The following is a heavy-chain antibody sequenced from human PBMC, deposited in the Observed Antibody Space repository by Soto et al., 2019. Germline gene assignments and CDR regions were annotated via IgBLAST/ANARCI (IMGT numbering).Heavy chain of an antibody. CDR3: ARDTGNFFDY. CDR2: IGPSSGNT. J-gene: IGHJ4*02. CDR1: GYTFTSYT. Sequence: ASVKVSCKASGYTFTSYTISWVRQDPGQGLEWVGWIGPSSGNTDSARDLQGRVVTTTDTSTSTANMELRSLRSDDTAVYYCARDTGNFFDYWGAGTLVTVSS. V-gene: IGHV1-18*01.